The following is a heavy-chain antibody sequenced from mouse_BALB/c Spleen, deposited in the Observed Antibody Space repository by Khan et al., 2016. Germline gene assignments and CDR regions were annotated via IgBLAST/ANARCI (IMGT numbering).Heavy chain of an antibody. CDR3: ASGDDGYYLFAY. Sequence: VRLQQSGPELVKPGASVKMSCKASGYTFTSYVMHWVKQKPGQGLEWIGYINPYNDGTKYNEKFKGKATLTSDKSSSTTYMELNSLISEDSAVFYCASGDDGYYLFAYWGQGTLVTVSA. CDR2: INPYNDGT. J-gene: IGHJ3*01. V-gene: IGHV1S136*01. D-gene: IGHD2-3*01. CDR1: GYTFTSYV.